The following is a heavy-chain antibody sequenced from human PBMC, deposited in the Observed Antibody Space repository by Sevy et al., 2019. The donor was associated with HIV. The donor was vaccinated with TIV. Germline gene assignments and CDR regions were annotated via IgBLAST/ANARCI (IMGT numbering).Heavy chain of an antibody. CDR3: AREGGYTDQGMDV. Sequence: GGSLRLSCAASGFTFSNYDMNWVRQAPGKGVEWVSSISSDSSRIYYADSVKGRLTISRDNAKNSLYVQMNRLRAEDTAVYYCAREGGYTDQGMDVWGQGTTVTVSS. CDR2: ISSDSSRI. D-gene: IGHD5-12*01. V-gene: IGHV3-48*01. CDR1: GFTFSNYD. J-gene: IGHJ6*02.